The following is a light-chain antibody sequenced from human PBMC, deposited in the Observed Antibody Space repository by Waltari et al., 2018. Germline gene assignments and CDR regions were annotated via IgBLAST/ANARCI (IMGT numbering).Light chain of an antibody. Sequence: QTVVTQEPSLSVSPGGTVTLTCALTSGSVSTTSSRPWYQQTPGQPPRTLVYKGSSRSSGVPDRFSGSILGNKAALTITGAQADDESNYYCSLYMGSGIWVFGGGTKLTVL. V-gene: IGLV8-61*01. CDR2: KGS. CDR3: SLYMGSGIWV. CDR1: SGSVSTTSS. J-gene: IGLJ3*02.